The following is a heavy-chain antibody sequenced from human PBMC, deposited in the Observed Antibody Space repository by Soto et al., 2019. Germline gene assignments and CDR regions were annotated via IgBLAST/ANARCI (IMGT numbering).Heavy chain of an antibody. V-gene: IGHV4-39*01. CDR3: ARHYSSSAGASDY. CDR1: CGSISSSSYY. CDR2: IYYSGST. Sequence: SETLSLTCTVSCGSISSSSYYWGWIRQPPGKGLEWIGSIYYSGSTYYNPSLKSRVTISVDTSKKQFSLKLSSVTAADTAVYYCARHYSSSAGASDYWGQGTMVTISS. D-gene: IGHD6-6*01. J-gene: IGHJ4*02.